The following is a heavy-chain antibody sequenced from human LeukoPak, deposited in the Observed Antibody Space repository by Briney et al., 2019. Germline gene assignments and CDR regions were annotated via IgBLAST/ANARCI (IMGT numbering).Heavy chain of an antibody. J-gene: IGHJ3*02. V-gene: IGHV3-30*04. CDR2: ISYDGSNK. Sequence: GGSLRLSCAASGFTFSSYAMHWVRQAPGKGLEWVAVISYDGSNKYYADSVKGRFTISRDNSKNTLYLQMNSLRAEDTAVYYCARAPRNQQSWLGFAFDIWGQGTMVTVSS. CDR1: GFTFSSYA. D-gene: IGHD1-14*01. CDR3: ARAPRNQQSWLGFAFDI.